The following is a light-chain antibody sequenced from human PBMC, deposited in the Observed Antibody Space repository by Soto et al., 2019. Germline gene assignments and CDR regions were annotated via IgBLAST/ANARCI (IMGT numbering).Light chain of an antibody. J-gene: IGKJ2*01. V-gene: IGKV1-5*03. Sequence: DIQMTQSPSTLSASVGDRVTITCRASQSVSGWLAWYQQKPGKAPKLLIYKASSLESGVPSRFSGSGFGTEFALTTSSLQPDDFATYYCQQYNTSFRTFGQGTKLEI. CDR1: QSVSGW. CDR3: QQYNTSFRT. CDR2: KAS.